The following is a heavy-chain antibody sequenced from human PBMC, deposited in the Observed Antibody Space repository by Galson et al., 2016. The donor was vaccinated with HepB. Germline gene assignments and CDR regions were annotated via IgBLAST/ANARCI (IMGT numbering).Heavy chain of an antibody. D-gene: IGHD3-22*01. V-gene: IGHV3-23*01. CDR2: TPAGGYSS. CDR3: VGGYYLYYFEY. J-gene: IGHJ4*02. Sequence: SLRLSCAASGFTFSTHAMTWVRQAPGKGLEWVSETPAGGYSSYYADSVKGRFTISRDNSKNTLYLQMNSLRVDDTAIYYCVGGYYLYYFEYWGQGTLVTVSS. CDR1: GFTFSTHA.